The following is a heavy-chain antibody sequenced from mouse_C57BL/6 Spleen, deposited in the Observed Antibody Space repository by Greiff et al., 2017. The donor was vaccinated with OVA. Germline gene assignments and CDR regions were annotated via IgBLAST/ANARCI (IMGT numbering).Heavy chain of an antibody. CDR1: GFTFSDYG. CDR2: ISSGSSTL. D-gene: IGHD3-2*02. V-gene: IGHV5-17*01. Sequence: EVHLVESGGGLVKPGGSLKLSCAASGFTFSDYGMHWVRQAPEKGLEWVAYISSGSSTLYYADTVKGRFTISRDNAKNTLFLQMTSLRSEDTAMYYCARGTAQAAWFAYWGQGTLVTVSA. CDR3: ARGTAQAAWFAY. J-gene: IGHJ3*01.